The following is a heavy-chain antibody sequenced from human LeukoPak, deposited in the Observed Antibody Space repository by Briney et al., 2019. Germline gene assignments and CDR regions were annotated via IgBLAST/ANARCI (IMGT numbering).Heavy chain of an antibody. Sequence: SETLSLTCAVYGGSFSGYYWSWIRQPPGKGLEWIGEINHSGSTNYNPSLKSRVTISVDTSKNQFSLKLSSVTAADTAVYYCARVSRVGIFDYWGQGTLVTVSS. CDR1: GGSFSGYY. CDR2: INHSGST. V-gene: IGHV4-34*01. D-gene: IGHD1-26*01. J-gene: IGHJ4*02. CDR3: ARVSRVGIFDY.